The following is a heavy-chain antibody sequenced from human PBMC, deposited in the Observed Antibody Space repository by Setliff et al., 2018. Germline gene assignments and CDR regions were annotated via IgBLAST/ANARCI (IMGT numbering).Heavy chain of an antibody. CDR1: GYSFTNYG. CDR2: NSV. J-gene: IGHJ3*02. D-gene: IGHD3-22*01. Sequence: GASVKVSCKTSGYSFTNYGINWVRQAPGQGLEWMGWNSVYAREFQGRVTMTIDTPTSTAYMELGSLRSDDTAVYYCARDLDYQYYYDSSGRDAFDIWGQGTMVTVSS. CDR3: ARDLDYQYYYDSSGRDAFDI. V-gene: IGHV1-18*01.